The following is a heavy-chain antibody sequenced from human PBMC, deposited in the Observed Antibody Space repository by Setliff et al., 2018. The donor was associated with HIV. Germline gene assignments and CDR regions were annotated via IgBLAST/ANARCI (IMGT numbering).Heavy chain of an antibody. D-gene: IGHD3-10*02. V-gene: IGHV3-23*01. CDR3: AKVLLFGVDVFDI. CDR1: GFDFTTYG. Sequence: GSLRLSCAASGFDFTTYGMNWVRQAPGKGLEWVALSSGIGGYTYYAESVKGRFTVSRDSSKNMLYLQMTSLRDEDTAVYYCAKVLLFGVDVFDIWGQGTMVTVSS. CDR2: SSGIGGYT. J-gene: IGHJ3*02.